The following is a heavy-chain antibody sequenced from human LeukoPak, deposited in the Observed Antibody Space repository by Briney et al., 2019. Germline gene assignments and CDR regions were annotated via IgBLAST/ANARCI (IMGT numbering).Heavy chain of an antibody. D-gene: IGHD6-13*01. CDR2: ISTYNGNT. CDR3: ARDLPYSSSWESIDY. CDR1: GYTFTSYG. J-gene: IGHJ4*02. V-gene: IGHV1-18*01. Sequence: ASVKVSCTASGYTFTSYGILWVRQAPGQGLEWMGWISTYNGNTDYAQKIQGRVTMTTDTSTSTAYMQLRSLRSDDTAVYYCARDLPYSSSWESIDYWGQGTLVTVS.